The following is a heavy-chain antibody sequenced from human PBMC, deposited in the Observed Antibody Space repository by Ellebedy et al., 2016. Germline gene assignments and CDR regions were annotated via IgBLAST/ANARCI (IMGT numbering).Heavy chain of an antibody. V-gene: IGHV3-23*01. CDR1: GFTFKTYA. CDR2: LSGSGPET. J-gene: IGHJ2*01. D-gene: IGHD2-21*01. Sequence: GGSLRLXXAASGFTFKTYAMSWVRQAPGEGLEWVSTLSGSGPETYYADSVQGRFTISRDNSKSTLYLQMNSLRAEDTAVYYCAKHETDGDYYFDLWGRGTLVTVSS. CDR3: AKHETDGDYYFDL.